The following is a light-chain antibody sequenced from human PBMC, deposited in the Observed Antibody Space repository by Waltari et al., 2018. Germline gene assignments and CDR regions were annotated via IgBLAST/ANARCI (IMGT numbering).Light chain of an antibody. J-gene: IGLJ2*01. CDR2: DDS. CDR3: QVWDGSTDVV. CDR1: NIGSKS. Sequence: SYVLTQPPSVSVAPGQTARVTCGGNNIGSKSVHWYQQRPGQAPILVRYDDSDRPSGIPDRFSGSNSGNTATLTISRVEAGDEADYYCQVWDGSTDVVFGGGTKLTVL. V-gene: IGLV3-21*02.